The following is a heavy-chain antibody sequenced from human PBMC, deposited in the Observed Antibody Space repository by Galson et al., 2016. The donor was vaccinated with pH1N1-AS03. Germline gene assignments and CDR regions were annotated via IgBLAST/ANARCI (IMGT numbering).Heavy chain of an antibody. CDR3: ARGPLGPCTSDNCHTTYYFGMDG. CDR2: INTDSGVT. Sequence: SVKVSCKASGYIFTGFYVHWVRQAPGQGLEWMGWINTDSGVTNYAQKFEAWVTMTRDTSVSTAYMELYGLKSDDTAVYYCARGPLGPCTSDNCHTTYYFGMDGRGQGTTHSVS. CDR1: GYIFTGFY. J-gene: IGHJ6*02. D-gene: IGHD2-2*01. V-gene: IGHV1-2*04.